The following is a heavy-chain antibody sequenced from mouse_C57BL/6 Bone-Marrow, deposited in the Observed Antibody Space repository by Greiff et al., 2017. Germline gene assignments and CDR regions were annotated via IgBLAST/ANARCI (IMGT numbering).Heavy chain of an antibody. CDR1: GFNIKNTY. D-gene: IGHD2-1*01. Sequence: VTLKESVAELVRPGASVKLSCTASGFNIKNTYMHWVTQRPEQGLEWIGRIDPANGNTKYAPKFQCKATITADTSSNTAYLQLSSLTSEDTAIYYCARRGDYGNYYFDYWGQGTTLTVSS. CDR3: ARRGDYGNYYFDY. CDR2: IDPANGNT. J-gene: IGHJ2*01. V-gene: IGHV14-3*01.